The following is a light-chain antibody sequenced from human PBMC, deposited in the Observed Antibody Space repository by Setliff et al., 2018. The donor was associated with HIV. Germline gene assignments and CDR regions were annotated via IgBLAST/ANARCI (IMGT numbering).Light chain of an antibody. CDR1: SSDVGGYDF. J-gene: IGLJ1*01. CDR2: DVT. V-gene: IGLV2-14*03. CDR3: ASYRSPATYV. Sequence: QSALTQPASVSGSPGQSITISCIGTSSDVGGYDFVSWYQQRPGKAPKLIIFDVTERPSGVSHRFSGSKSGNTASLTISGLQTEDEAHYFCASYRSPATYVFGIGTKVTVL.